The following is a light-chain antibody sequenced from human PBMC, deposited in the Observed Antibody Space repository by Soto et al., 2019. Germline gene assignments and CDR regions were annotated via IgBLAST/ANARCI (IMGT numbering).Light chain of an antibody. CDR2: EVN. J-gene: IGLJ1*01. V-gene: IGLV2-14*01. Sequence: QSALTQPASVSVSPGQSITISCTGTSSDIGYYNYVSWYQQYPGKAPKLIIYEVNNRPSGVSNRFSGSKSANTASLTISGLQAEDEADYHCSSYTTICTVVFGAAPKVTVL. CDR1: SSDIGYYNY. CDR3: SSYTTICTVV.